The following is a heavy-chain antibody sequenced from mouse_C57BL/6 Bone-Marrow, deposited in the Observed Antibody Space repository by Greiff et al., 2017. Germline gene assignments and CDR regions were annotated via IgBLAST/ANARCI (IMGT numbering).Heavy chain of an antibody. CDR2: IYYSGTI. D-gene: IGHD2-3*01. CDR3: AREGIYDGYYDYFDY. CDR1: GISITTGNYR. Sequence: VQLQQSGPGLVKPSQTVFLTCTVTGISITTGNYRWSWIRQFPGNKLEWIGYIYYSGTITYNPSLTSRTTITRDTPKNQFFLEMNSLTAEDTATYYCAREGIYDGYYDYFDYWGQGTTLTVSS. J-gene: IGHJ2*01. V-gene: IGHV3-5*01.